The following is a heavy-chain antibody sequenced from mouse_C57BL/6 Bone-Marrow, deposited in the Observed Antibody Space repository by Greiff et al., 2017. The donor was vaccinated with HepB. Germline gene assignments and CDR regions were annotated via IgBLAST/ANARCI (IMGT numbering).Heavy chain of an antibody. CDR1: GYAFSSYW. D-gene: IGHD2-3*01. CDR3: AREGPYDGCFAY. Sequence: VQLQQSGAELVKPGASVKISCKASGYAFSSYWMNWVKQRPGKGLEWIGQIYPGDGDTNYNGKFKGKATLTADKSSSTAYMQLSSLTSEDSAVYFCAREGPYDGCFAYWGQGTLVTVSA. CDR2: IYPGDGDT. V-gene: IGHV1-80*01. J-gene: IGHJ3*01.